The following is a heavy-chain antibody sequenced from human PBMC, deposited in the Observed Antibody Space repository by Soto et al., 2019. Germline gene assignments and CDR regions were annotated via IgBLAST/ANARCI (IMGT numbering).Heavy chain of an antibody. D-gene: IGHD6-6*01. CDR1: GFIFSNNG. V-gene: IGHV3-30*02. Sequence: GGSLRLSCAGSGFIFSNNGMHWVRQAPGKGLEWVAFMSYDGSAKFYADSVKGRFTISRDNSKSTLFLHMSNLRAEDTAMYYCAIARVADAALAHWGQGTLVTVSS. CDR3: AIARVADAALAH. CDR2: MSYDGSAK. J-gene: IGHJ4*02.